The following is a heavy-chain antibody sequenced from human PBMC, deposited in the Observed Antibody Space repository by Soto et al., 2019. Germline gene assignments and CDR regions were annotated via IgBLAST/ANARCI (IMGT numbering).Heavy chain of an antibody. D-gene: IGHD5-12*01. Sequence: GGSLRLSCTASGFTFGDYAMSWFRQAPGKGLEWVCFFRSKAYGGTTEYAASVKGRFTISRDDSKSIAYLQMNSLKTEDTAVYYCTREMATIADYWGQGTLVTVSS. CDR2: FRSKAYGGTT. J-gene: IGHJ4*02. CDR3: TREMATIADY. CDR1: GFTFGDYA. V-gene: IGHV3-49*03.